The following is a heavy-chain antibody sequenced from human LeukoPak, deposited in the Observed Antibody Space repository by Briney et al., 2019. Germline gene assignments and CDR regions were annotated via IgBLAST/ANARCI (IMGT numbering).Heavy chain of an antibody. D-gene: IGHD6-6*01. CDR2: INPNSGGT. CDR1: GYTFTSYY. J-gene: IGHJ4*02. V-gene: IGHV1-2*02. Sequence: ASVKVSCKASGYTFTSYYMHWVRQAPGQGLEWMGWINPNSGGTNYAQKFQGRVTMTRDTSISTAYMELSRLRSDDTAVYYCARASLVISSVAARPRFLLYWGQGTLVTVSS. CDR3: ARASLVISSVAARPRFLLY.